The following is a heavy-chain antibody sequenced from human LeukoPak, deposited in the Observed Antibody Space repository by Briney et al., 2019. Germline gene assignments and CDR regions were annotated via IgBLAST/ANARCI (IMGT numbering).Heavy chain of an antibody. Sequence: GGSLRLSCAASGFTFNTYAMSWVRQAPGKGLEWVSGISGSGGSPYYADSVKGRFTISRDNSKNTLYVQMNSLRAEDTALYYCAKGGSSSWNAFDIWGQGTLVTVSS. CDR1: GFTFNTYA. CDR3: AKGGSSSWNAFDI. J-gene: IGHJ3*02. V-gene: IGHV3-23*01. CDR2: ISGSGGSP. D-gene: IGHD6-13*01.